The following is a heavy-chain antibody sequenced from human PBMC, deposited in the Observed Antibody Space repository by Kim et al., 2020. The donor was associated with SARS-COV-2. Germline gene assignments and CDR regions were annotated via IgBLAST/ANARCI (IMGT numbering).Heavy chain of an antibody. CDR2: ISASTGNT. CDR3: AKNQGDHALD. CDR1: GFSFSSYD. D-gene: IGHD2-21*01. J-gene: IGHJ4*02. Sequence: GGSLRLSCAASGFSFSSYDMSWVRQAPGKGLEWVSVISASTGNTHYADSVKGRFTISRDNSKNTVYLQMNSLTAEDTGVYYCAKNQGDHALDWGQGTLVTVSS. V-gene: IGHV3-23*01.